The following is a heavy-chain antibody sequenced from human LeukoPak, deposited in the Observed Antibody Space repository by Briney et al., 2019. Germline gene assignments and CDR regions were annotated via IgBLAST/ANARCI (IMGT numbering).Heavy chain of an antibody. V-gene: IGHV4-59*01. CDR1: GGSISSYY. CDR3: ASYDSSGKSLNY. Sequence: SETLSPTCTVSGGSISSYYWSWIRQPPGKGLEYIGYIYYSGSTNYNPSLKSRVTISVDTSKNQFSLKLSSVAAADTAVYFCASYDSSGKSLNYWGQGTLVTVSS. J-gene: IGHJ4*02. D-gene: IGHD3-22*01. CDR2: IYYSGST.